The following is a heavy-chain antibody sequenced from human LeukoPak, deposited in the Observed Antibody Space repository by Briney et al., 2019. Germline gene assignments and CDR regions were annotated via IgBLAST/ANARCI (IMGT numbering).Heavy chain of an antibody. V-gene: IGHV4-59*08. CDR3: ARLYYYDSSGYYYTFDY. CDR2: IYYTGGT. J-gene: IGHJ4*02. CDR1: GGSISNYY. Sequence: SETLSLTCTISGGSISNYYRSWIRQPPGKGLEWVGYIYYTGGTNYNPSLKSRVTISVDTSKNQFSLKLRSVTAADTAVYYCARLYYYDSSGYYYTFDYWGQGTLVTVSS. D-gene: IGHD3-22*01.